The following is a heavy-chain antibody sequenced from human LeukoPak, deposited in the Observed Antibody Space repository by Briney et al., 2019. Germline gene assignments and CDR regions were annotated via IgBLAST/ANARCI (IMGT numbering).Heavy chain of an antibody. CDR2: ISDSGGST. Sequence: ASVKVSCKASGGTFSSYAMSWVRQAPGKGLEWVSAISDSGGSTYYADSVKGRFTISRDNSKNTLYLQMNSLRAEGTAVYYCAKDRRYYDSSGYPDFDYWGQGTLVTVSS. D-gene: IGHD3-22*01. CDR1: GGTFSSYA. J-gene: IGHJ4*02. CDR3: AKDRRYYDSSGYPDFDY. V-gene: IGHV3-23*01.